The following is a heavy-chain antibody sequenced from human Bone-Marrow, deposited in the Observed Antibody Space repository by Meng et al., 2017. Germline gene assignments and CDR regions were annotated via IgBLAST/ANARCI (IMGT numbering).Heavy chain of an antibody. V-gene: IGHV3-48*03. CDR1: GFTFSSYA. Sequence: GGSLRLSCAASGFTFSSYAMSWVRQAPGKGLEWVSYITTSGSTIYYADSVKGRVTISRDNAKNSLYLQMNSLRAEDTAVYYCVRGGRDGYNYFSYWGQGTLVTVSS. D-gene: IGHD5-24*01. CDR2: ITTSGSTI. CDR3: VRGGRDGYNYFSY. J-gene: IGHJ4*02.